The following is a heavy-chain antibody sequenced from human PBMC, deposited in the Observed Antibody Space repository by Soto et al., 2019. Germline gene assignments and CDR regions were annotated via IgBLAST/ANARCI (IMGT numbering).Heavy chain of an antibody. CDR2: IYHSGST. J-gene: IGHJ6*02. V-gene: IGHV4-4*02. Sequence: SETLSLTCAVSGGSISSSNWWSWVRQPPGKGLEWIGEIYHSGSTNYNPSLKSRVTISVDKSKNQFSLKLSSVTAADTAVYYCARGHRPYLTYGMDVWGQGTTVTVSS. CDR3: ARGHRPYLTYGMDV. CDR1: GGSISSSNW.